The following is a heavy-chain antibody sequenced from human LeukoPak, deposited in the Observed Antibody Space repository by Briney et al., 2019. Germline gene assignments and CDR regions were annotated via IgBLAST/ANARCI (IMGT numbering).Heavy chain of an antibody. CDR1: GFDFNSYG. D-gene: IGHD3-10*01. Sequence: PGGSLRLSCAGSGFDFNSYGMQWVRQAPGKGLEWVAVISYDGKKEYYADSVKGRLTLSRDNSKTTVDLQMNSLKPEDTAVYYCAKANSGFFDYWGQGTLVTVSS. CDR2: ISYDGKKE. CDR3: AKANSGFFDY. J-gene: IGHJ4*02. V-gene: IGHV3-30*18.